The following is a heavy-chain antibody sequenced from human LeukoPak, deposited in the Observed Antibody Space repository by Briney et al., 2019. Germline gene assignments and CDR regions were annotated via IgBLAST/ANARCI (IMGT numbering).Heavy chain of an antibody. CDR1: VVSMNGYY. V-gene: IGHV4-4*07. CDR2: VDSSGNT. J-gene: IGHJ4*02. Sequence: SETLSLTCSVSVVSMNGYYWSWLRQSAGNRLEWIGHVDSSGNTNYNPSLESRVTMSVDTSKKQFSLKLTSVTAADTAVYYCTRDGSTSWYKGGFDYWGPGTLVTVSS. CDR3: TRDGSTSWYKGGFDY. D-gene: IGHD6-13*01.